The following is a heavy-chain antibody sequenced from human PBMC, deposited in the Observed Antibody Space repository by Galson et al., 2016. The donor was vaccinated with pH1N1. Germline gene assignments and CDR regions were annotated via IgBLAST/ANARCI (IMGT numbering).Heavy chain of an antibody. CDR2: ISYDGSKK. D-gene: IGHD3-22*01. CDR3: PKDPLVQLNGNYVGFFDY. V-gene: IGHV3-30*18. CDR1: GFTFSSYG. Sequence: SLRLSCAASGFTFSSYGMHWVRQAPGKGLEWVAVISYDGSKKNYADSVKGRFTISRDDSKNTLYLQMNSLRAKDTAVYYCPKDPLVQLNGNYVGFFDYWGQGTLVTVSS. J-gene: IGHJ4*02.